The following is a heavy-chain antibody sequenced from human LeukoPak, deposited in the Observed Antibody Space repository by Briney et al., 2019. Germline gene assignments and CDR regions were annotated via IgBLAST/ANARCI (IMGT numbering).Heavy chain of an antibody. CDR2: IRYDGSNK. J-gene: IGHJ4*02. V-gene: IGHV3-30*02. CDR1: GFTFSSYG. Sequence: PGGSLRLSCAASGFTFSSYGMHWVRQAPGKGLEWVAFIRYDGSNKYYADSVKGRFTISRDNSKNTLYLQMNSLRAEDTAVYYSAKDPPYIAARPSYFDYWGQGTLVTVSS. CDR3: AKDPPYIAARPSYFDY. D-gene: IGHD6-6*01.